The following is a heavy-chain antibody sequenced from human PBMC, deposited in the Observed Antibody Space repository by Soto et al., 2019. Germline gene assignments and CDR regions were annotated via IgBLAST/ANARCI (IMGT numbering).Heavy chain of an antibody. Sequence: ASVKVSCKASGYTFTSYGISWVRQAPGQGLEWMGWISAYNGNTNYAQKLQGRVTMTTDTSTSTDYMELRSLRSDDTAVYYCARKSGYNYYYYGMDVWGQGTTVTVSS. CDR2: ISAYNGNT. CDR1: GYTFTSYG. CDR3: ARKSGYNYYYYGMDV. D-gene: IGHD5-12*01. V-gene: IGHV1-18*04. J-gene: IGHJ6*02.